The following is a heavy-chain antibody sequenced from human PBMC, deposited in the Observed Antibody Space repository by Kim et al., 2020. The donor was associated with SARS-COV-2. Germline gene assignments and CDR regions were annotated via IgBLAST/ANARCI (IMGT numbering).Heavy chain of an antibody. CDR1: GYTFTGYY. V-gene: IGHV1-2*06. CDR2: INPNSGGT. J-gene: IGHJ5*02. Sequence: ASVKVSCKASGYTFTGYYMHWVRQAPGQGLEWMGRINPNSGGTNYAQKFQGRVTMTRDTSISTAYMELSRLRSDDTAVYYCARALAGTNWFDPWGQGTLVTVSS. CDR3: ARALAGTNWFDP. D-gene: IGHD1-1*01.